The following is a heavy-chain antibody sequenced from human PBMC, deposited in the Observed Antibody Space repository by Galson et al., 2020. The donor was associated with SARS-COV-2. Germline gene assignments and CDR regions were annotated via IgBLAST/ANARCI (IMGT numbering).Heavy chain of an antibody. D-gene: IGHD4-17*01. CDR1: GGSIRSGGYS. Sequence: ASETLSLTCAVSGGSIRSGGYSWSWIRPPPGKGLEWIGYIYHSGRTYHNPSLKSRVTISVDRSKNQFSLKLSSVTAADTAVYYCARGGVPPVTTRGLPPYYYGMDVWGQGTTVTVSS. V-gene: IGHV4-30-2*01. CDR2: IYHSGRT. J-gene: IGHJ6*02. CDR3: ARGGVPPVTTRGLPPYYYGMDV.